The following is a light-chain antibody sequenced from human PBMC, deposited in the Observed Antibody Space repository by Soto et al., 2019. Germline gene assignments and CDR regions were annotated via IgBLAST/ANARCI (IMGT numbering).Light chain of an antibody. CDR2: GAS. CDR1: QSVSSN. J-gene: IGKJ5*01. Sequence: EIVMTQSPATLSVSPGERATLSCRASQSVSSNLAWYQQKPGQAPRLLIYGASTRATGIPARFSGSGSGTKFTLTISSLQSEDFAVYYCQQYNNWPAYTFGQGTRLEI. CDR3: QQYNNWPAYT. V-gene: IGKV3-15*01.